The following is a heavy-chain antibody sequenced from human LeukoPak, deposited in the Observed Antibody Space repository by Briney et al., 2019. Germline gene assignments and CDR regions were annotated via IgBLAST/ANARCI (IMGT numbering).Heavy chain of an antibody. CDR2: IWSDGTEK. V-gene: IGHV3-33*06. D-gene: IGHD4-11*01. Sequence: PTGGSLRLSCAGSGFTYSHFWMHWVRQAPGKGLEWVAVIWSDGTEKYYGDAVKGRFTISRDNSRNTVYLQMNNLRDDDTAVYYCAKDAQRGFDYSNSLEYWGQGTLVIVSS. CDR3: AKDAQRGFDYSNSLEY. CDR1: GFTYSHFW. J-gene: IGHJ4*02.